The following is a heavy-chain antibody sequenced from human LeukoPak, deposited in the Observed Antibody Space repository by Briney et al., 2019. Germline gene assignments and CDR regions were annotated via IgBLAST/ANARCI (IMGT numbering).Heavy chain of an antibody. CDR3: ARLTNSGSYLYYFDY. V-gene: IGHV3-7*01. CDR1: GFTLSSYW. D-gene: IGHD1-26*01. Sequence: PGGSLRLSCAASGFTLSSYWMTWVRQAPGKGLEWVANIKQDGGEKYYVDSVKGRFTISRDNARNSLYLQMNSLRAEDTAVYYCARLTNSGSYLYYFDYWGQGTLVTVSS. CDR2: IKQDGGEK. J-gene: IGHJ4*02.